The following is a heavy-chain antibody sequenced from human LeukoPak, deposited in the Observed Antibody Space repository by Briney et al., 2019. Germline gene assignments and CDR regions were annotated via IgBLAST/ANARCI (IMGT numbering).Heavy chain of an antibody. J-gene: IGHJ4*02. CDR1: GFTFTSHS. D-gene: IGHD6-25*01. V-gene: IGHV3-21*01. CDR3: ARESAESFDY. Sequence: GSLRLSCVASGFTFTSHSMNWVRQAPGKGLEWVSSIGSSSRSIYYADSVKGRFTISRDNAKNSLFLEMNSLRAEDTAVYYCARESAESFDYWGQGTLVTVSS. CDR2: IGSSSRSI.